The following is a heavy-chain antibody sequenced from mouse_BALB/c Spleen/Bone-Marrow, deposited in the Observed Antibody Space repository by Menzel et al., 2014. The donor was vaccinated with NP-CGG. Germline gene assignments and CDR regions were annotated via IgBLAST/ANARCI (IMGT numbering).Heavy chain of an antibody. J-gene: IGHJ2*01. CDR1: GFNIKDTY. D-gene: IGHD2-14*01. V-gene: IGHV14-3*02. Sequence: EVLLVEPGAELVKPGASVKLPCTASGFNIKDTYMHWVKQRPEQGLEWIGRVDPANGNTKYDPKFQGKAAITADTSSNTAYRQLSSLTSEDAAVYYCARYRLGTYFDHWGKGTPLPVSS. CDR2: VDPANGNT. CDR3: ARYRLGTYFDH.